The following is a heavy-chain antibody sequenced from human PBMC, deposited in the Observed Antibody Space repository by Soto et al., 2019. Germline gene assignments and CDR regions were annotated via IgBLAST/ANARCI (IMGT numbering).Heavy chain of an antibody. CDR3: AREADSSLYYFAN. CDR2: IHYSGST. J-gene: IGHJ4*02. V-gene: IGHV4-31*02. Sequence: SETLSLACAVSGGSISSSGNYYWSWIRQQPGKGLEWIGHIHYSGSTYYNPSLKSRVTISVDTSKNQFSLKLSSVTAADTAVYYCAREADSSLYYFANWGQGAQVTVSS. CDR1: GGSISSSGNYY. D-gene: IGHD3-22*01.